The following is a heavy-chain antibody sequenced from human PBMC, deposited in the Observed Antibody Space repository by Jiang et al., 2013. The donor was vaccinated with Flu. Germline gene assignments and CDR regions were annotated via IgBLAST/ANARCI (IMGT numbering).Heavy chain of an antibody. CDR1: GGSISSSSYY. D-gene: IGHD2-15*01. Sequence: GLVKPSETLSLTCTVSGGSISSSSYYWGWIRQPPGKGLEWIGSIYYSGSTYYNPSLKSRVTISVDTSKNQFSLKLSSVTAADTAVYYCARLLGYCSGGSCYSGWFDPWGQGTLVTVSS. J-gene: IGHJ5*02. CDR2: IYYSGST. CDR3: ARLLGYCSGGSCYSGWFDP. V-gene: IGHV4-39*01.